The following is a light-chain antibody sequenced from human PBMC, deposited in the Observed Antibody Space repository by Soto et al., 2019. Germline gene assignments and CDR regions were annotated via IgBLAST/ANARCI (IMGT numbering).Light chain of an antibody. CDR1: QSVSNTY. CDR2: GTS. CDR3: QQYDTSPVLYT. V-gene: IGKV3-20*01. J-gene: IGKJ2*01. Sequence: EIVLTQSPGILSLSPGERATLSCRASQSVSNTYLVWYQQKPGQAPRLLIYGTSPRATDIPDRFSGSGSGTDFTITISRLEPEEFALYYFQQYDTSPVLYTFGQGTQLEIK.